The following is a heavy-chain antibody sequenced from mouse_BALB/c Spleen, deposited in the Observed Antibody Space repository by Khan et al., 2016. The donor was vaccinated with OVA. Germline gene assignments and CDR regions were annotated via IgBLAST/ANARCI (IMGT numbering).Heavy chain of an antibody. D-gene: IGHD2-3*01. CDR2: ISSSGST. J-gene: IGHJ4*01. CDR3: ARDGSRYNYAMDY. V-gene: IGHV3-2*02. CDR1: GYSITSDYA. Sequence: EVQLQESGPGLVKPSQSLSLTCTVTGYSITSDYAWNWIRQFPGNKLEWMGYISSSGSTNYTPALNSRISITRDTSKNQFFLQLNSVTTEDTATYYCARDGSRYNYAMDYWGQGTSVTVSS.